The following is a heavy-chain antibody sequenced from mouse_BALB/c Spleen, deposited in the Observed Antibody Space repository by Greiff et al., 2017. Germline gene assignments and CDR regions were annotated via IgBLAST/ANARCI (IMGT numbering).Heavy chain of an antibody. CDR1: GYTFTSYV. D-gene: IGHD2-10*02. J-gene: IGHJ2*01. CDR3: AREAYGNLYYFDY. Sequence: EVQLQQSGPELVKPGASVKMSCKASGYTFTSYVMHWVKQKPGQGLEWIGYINPYNDGTKYNEKFKGKATLTSDKSSSTAYMELRSLTSEDTAVYYCAREAYGNLYYFDYWGQGTTLTVSS. CDR2: INPYNDGT. V-gene: IGHV1-14*01.